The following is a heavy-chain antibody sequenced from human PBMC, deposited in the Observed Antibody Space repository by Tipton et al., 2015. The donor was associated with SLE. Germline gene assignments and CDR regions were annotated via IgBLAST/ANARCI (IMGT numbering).Heavy chain of an antibody. J-gene: IGHJ4*02. CDR1: GFTFDDYA. Sequence: SLRLSCAASGFTFDDYAMHWVRQAPGKGLEWVSGLSSNSDSTGYADSVRGRFTISRDNAKDTLYLQMNSLRAEDTAVYYCARIHYYGSGSRDYWGQGTLVTVSS. D-gene: IGHD3-10*01. CDR2: LSSNSDST. V-gene: IGHV3-9*01. CDR3: ARIHYYGSGSRDY.